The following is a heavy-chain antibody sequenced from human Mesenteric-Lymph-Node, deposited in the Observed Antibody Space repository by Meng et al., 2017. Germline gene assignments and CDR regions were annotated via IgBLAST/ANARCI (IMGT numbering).Heavy chain of an antibody. Sequence: QVQLKQWGAEVLKPSETLSLTCADYGGSRSGYYWSWIRQPPGKGLEWLGEVYHNGVTKYSPSLRSRVVISIDTSKNQFSLNLRSVSAADTAMYYCARGGATPMIIKYWGPGTLVTVSS. CDR3: ARGGATPMIIKY. CDR1: GGSRSGYY. D-gene: IGHD3-10*01. J-gene: IGHJ4*02. CDR2: VYHNGVT. V-gene: IGHV4-34*02.